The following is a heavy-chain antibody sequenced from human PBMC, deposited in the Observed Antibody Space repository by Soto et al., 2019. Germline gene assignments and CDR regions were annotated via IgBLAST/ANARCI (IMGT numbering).Heavy chain of an antibody. J-gene: IGHJ4*02. CDR1: GGSISSYY. D-gene: IGHD3-22*01. CDR2: IHNSGST. CDR3: ARVGVDYDSTGHDFYYFEY. Sequence: PSETLSLTCSVSGGSISSYYWSWIRQPPGKGLEWIGYIHNSGSTYYNPSLKSRVTISIETSKNQFSLRLNSVTTDDTAVYYCARVGVDYDSTGHDFYYFEYWGQGALVTVSS. V-gene: IGHV4-59*01.